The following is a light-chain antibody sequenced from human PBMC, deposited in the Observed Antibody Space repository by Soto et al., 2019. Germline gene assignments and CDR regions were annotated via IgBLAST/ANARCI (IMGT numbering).Light chain of an antibody. CDR3: QQYTSYSWT. V-gene: IGKV1-5*01. CDR1: QSINSW. Sequence: DIQMTQSPSTLSASVGDRVTITCRASQSINSWLAWYQQKPGKAPQILIYDASTLKSGVPSRFSASGSGTEFTLIISSLQPDDFATYYCQQYTSYSWTFAQGTKVAIK. CDR2: DAS. J-gene: IGKJ1*01.